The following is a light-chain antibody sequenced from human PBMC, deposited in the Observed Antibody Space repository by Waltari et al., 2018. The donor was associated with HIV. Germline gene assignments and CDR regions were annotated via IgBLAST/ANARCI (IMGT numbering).Light chain of an antibody. CDR3: SSYAGSSNVV. V-gene: IGLV2-8*01. Sequence: QSALTQSPSASGSPGQSVTISCTGTSSDLGGYNYVSWYQQHPGKAAKLMIYEVSTRPSGVPDRFSGSKSGNTASLTVSGLQAEDEADYYCSSYAGSSNVVFGGGTKLTVL. CDR2: EVS. CDR1: SSDLGGYNY. J-gene: IGLJ2*01.